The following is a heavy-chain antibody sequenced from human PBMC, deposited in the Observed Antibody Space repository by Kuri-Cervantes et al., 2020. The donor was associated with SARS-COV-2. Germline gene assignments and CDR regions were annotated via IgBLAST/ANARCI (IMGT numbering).Heavy chain of an antibody. CDR2: VSWNGSRT. V-gene: IGHV3-19*01. D-gene: IGHD2-15*01. CDR3: AKDQHGIVVVVAAIDY. Sequence: GESLKISCAASGFTFSNSDMNWVRQAPGKGLEWVSGVSWNGSRTHYADSVKGRFTISRDNSKNTLYLQMNSLRAEDTAVYYCAKDQHGIVVVVAAIDYWGQGTLVTVSS. CDR1: GFTFSNSD. J-gene: IGHJ4*02.